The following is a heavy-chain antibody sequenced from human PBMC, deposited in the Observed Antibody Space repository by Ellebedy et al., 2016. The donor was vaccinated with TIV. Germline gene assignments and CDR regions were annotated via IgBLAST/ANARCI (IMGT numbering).Heavy chain of an antibody. J-gene: IGHJ3*01. CDR2: ISYDGRSV. D-gene: IGHD3-22*01. CDR1: GFTFSDST. Sequence: GGSLRLXXAASGFTFSDSTMHWVRLAPGRGLEWVAGISYDGRSVHYADSVKGRFPISRDNSKNALYLQMNSLRVEDTAMYYCVRGPYSSGHCDAFDVWGRGTVVTVSS. CDR3: VRGPYSSGHCDAFDV. V-gene: IGHV3-30*04.